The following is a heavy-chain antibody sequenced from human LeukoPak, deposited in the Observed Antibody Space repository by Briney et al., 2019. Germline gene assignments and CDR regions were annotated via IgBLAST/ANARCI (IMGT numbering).Heavy chain of an antibody. D-gene: IGHD3-10*01. CDR1: GFTFSSHA. CDR3: ARERYYDYFDY. Sequence: GGFLRLSCAASGFTFSSHAMNWVRQAPGKGLEWVSYISISSSSVYYADSVKGRFTISRDNAKNSLYLQMNSLRAEDTAIYYCARERYYDYFDYWGQGTLVTVSS. CDR2: ISISSSSV. V-gene: IGHV3-48*04. J-gene: IGHJ4*02.